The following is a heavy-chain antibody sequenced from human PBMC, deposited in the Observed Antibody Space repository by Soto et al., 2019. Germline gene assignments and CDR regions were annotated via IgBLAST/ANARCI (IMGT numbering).Heavy chain of an antibody. Sequence: QVQLVQSGAEVKKPGASVKVSCKASGYTFTSYGISWVRQAPGQGLEWMGWISAYNGNTNYAQKLQGRVTMTTDASTSAAYMARRSLRSEDTAVYYCARDQRGWDIVVVAAASPYSDAFDIWGQGTMVTVSS. CDR1: GYTFTSYG. CDR3: ARDQRGWDIVVVAAASPYSDAFDI. D-gene: IGHD2-2*01. CDR2: ISAYNGNT. V-gene: IGHV1-18*04. J-gene: IGHJ3*02.